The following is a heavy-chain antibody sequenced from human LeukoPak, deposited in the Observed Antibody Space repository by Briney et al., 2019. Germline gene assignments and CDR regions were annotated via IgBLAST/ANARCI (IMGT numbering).Heavy chain of an antibody. CDR3: ARAATVVDYYFDY. J-gene: IGHJ4*02. D-gene: IGHD4-23*01. Sequence: SETLSLTCTVSGYSISSGYYWGWIRQPPGKGLEWIGSIYHSGSTYYNPSLKSRVTISVDTSKNQFSLKLSSVTAADTAVYYCARAATVVDYYFDYWGQGTLVTVSS. CDR2: IYHSGST. CDR1: GYSISSGYY. V-gene: IGHV4-38-2*02.